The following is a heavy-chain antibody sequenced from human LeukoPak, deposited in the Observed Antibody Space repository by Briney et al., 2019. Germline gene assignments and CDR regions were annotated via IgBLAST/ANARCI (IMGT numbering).Heavy chain of an antibody. CDR3: ACAAVYMVRRVITPLHSDY. CDR1: GFTFSSYA. V-gene: IGHV3-30*04. D-gene: IGHD3-10*01. J-gene: IGHJ4*02. Sequence: GGSLRLSCAASGFTFSSYAMHWVRQAPGKGLEWVAVISYDGSNKYYADSVKRRFTIARATTKHSPYLQMNRLEAEDTAVYYCACAAVYMVRRVITPLHSDYWGQGTLVTVSS. CDR2: ISYDGSNK.